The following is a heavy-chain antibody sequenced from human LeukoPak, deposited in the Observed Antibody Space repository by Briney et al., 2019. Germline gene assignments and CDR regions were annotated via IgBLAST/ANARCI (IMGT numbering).Heavy chain of an antibody. CDR2: IKQDGSEK. Sequence: PGGSLRLSCVASGFTFTSYWMSWVRQAPGKGVEWVANIKQDGSEKYYLDSLEGRFTISRDNAKNSVYLQINRLRAEDTAVYYCARRGTIAVPVFWFDPWGQGTLVIVSS. J-gene: IGHJ5*02. D-gene: IGHD6-19*01. V-gene: IGHV3-7*01. CDR3: ARRGTIAVPVFWFDP. CDR1: GFTFTSYW.